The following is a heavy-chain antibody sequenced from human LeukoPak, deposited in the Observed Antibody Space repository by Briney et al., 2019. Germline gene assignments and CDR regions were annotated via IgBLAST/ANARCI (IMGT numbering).Heavy chain of an antibody. Sequence: KPSETLSLTCAVYGGSFSGYYWSWVRQPPGKGLEWIGEINHSGSTNYIPSLKSRVTISVDTSKNQFSLKLSSVTAADTAVYYCARNFDYDSRGYYGVRGFDPWGQGTLVTVSS. CDR3: ARNFDYDSRGYYGVRGFDP. D-gene: IGHD3-22*01. V-gene: IGHV4-34*01. J-gene: IGHJ5*02. CDR1: GGSFSGYY. CDR2: INHSGST.